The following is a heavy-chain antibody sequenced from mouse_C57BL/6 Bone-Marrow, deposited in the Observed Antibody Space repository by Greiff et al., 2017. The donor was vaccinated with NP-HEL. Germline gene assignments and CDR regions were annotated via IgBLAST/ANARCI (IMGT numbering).Heavy chain of an antibody. CDR1: GYSITSGYY. Sequence: EVKLMESGPGLVKPSQSLSLPCSVTGYSITSGYYWNWIRQFPGNKLEWMGYISYDGSNNYNQSLKNRISITRDTSKNQFFLKLNSVTTEDTATYYCARARVYYAKFAYWGQGTLVTVSA. D-gene: IGHD2-1*01. J-gene: IGHJ3*01. CDR2: ISYDGSN. V-gene: IGHV3-6*01. CDR3: ARARVYYAKFAY.